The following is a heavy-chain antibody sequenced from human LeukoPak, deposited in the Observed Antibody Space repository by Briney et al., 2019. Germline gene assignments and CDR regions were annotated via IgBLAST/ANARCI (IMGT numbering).Heavy chain of an antibody. CDR3: ARDRATVIGYYYYYYMDV. CDR1: GYTLTGYY. CDR2: INPNSGGT. J-gene: IGHJ6*03. Sequence: SVTVSCKASGYTLTGYYMHWVRQARGQGRERMGRINPNSGGTNYAQKFQGRVNLTRDTSLSTAYMELSRLRSDDTAVYYCARDRATVIGYYYYYYMDVWGKGTTVTVSS. V-gene: IGHV1-2*06. D-gene: IGHD4-11*01.